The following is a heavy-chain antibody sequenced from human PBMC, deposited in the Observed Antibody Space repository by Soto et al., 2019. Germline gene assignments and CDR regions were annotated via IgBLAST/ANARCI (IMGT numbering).Heavy chain of an antibody. CDR3: ARGMYNWNDAPGY. CDR1: GGSISSYY. Sequence: SETLSLTCTVSGGSISSYYWSWIRQPPGKGLEWIGYIYYSGSTNYNPSLKSRVTISVDTSKNQFSLKLSSVTAADTAVYYCARGMYNWNDAPGYWGQGTLVTVSS. V-gene: IGHV4-59*01. CDR2: IYYSGST. D-gene: IGHD1-20*01. J-gene: IGHJ4*02.